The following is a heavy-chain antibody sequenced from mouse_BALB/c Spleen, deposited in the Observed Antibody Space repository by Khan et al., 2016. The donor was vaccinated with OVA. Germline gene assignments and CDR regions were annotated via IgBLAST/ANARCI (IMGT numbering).Heavy chain of an antibody. CDR2: ITPNNGGT. D-gene: IGHD2-2*01. CDR1: GYTFTSYY. J-gene: IGHJ3*01. V-gene: IGHV1S81*02. CDR3: TRSGYGSFAY. Sequence: VQLQESGAELVKPGASVKLSCKASGYTFTSYYMYWVKQRPGQGLEWIGEITPNNGGTNFNEKFKSKATLTVDKSSSTAYMQLNNLTSEDSAVYYCTRSGYGSFAYWGQGTLVTVSA.